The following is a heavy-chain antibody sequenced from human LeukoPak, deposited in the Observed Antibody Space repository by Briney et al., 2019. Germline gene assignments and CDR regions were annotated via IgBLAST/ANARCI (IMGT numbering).Heavy chain of an antibody. J-gene: IGHJ4*02. Sequence: SQTLSLTCAISGDSVSSNNAAWNWIRQSPSRGLEWLGRTYYRSKWYNDYAVSVKSRITINPDTSKNQFSLQLNSVTPEDTAVYYCARDKQWFGESPLDYWGQGTLVTVSS. V-gene: IGHV6-1*01. D-gene: IGHD3-10*01. CDR3: ARDKQWFGESPLDY. CDR2: TYYRSKWYN. CDR1: GDSVSSNNAA.